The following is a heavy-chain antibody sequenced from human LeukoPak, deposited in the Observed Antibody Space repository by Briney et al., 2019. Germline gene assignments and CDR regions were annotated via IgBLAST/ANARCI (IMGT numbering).Heavy chain of an antibody. J-gene: IGHJ4*02. Sequence: PSETLSLTCTVSGGSISSYYWSWLRQPPGKGLEWIGYIYYSGSTNYNPSLTSRVTISVDTSKNQFSLKLSSVTAAATAVYYCARVGIVVVPAAIPHFDCWGQGTLVTVSS. D-gene: IGHD2-2*01. CDR1: GGSISSYY. V-gene: IGHV4-59*01. CDR3: ARVGIVVVPAAIPHFDC. CDR2: IYYSGST.